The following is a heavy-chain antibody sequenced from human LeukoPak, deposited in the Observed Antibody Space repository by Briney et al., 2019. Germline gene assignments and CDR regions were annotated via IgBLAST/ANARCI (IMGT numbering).Heavy chain of an antibody. V-gene: IGHV1-2*02. D-gene: IGHD3-9*01. J-gene: IGHJ5*02. CDR2: INPNSGGT. Sequence: ASVKVSCKASGYTFTGYYMHWVRQAPGQGLEWMGWINPNSGGTNYAQKFQGRVTMTRDTSISTAYMELSRLGSDDAAVYYCARDRDILTGYYVNWFDPWGQGTLVTVSS. CDR3: ARDRDILTGYYVNWFDP. CDR1: GYTFTGYY.